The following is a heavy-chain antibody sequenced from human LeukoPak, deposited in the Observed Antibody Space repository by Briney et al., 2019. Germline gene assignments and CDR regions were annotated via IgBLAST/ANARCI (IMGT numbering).Heavy chain of an antibody. CDR1: GGSISSYY. CDR2: IFYSGST. Sequence: PSETLSLTCTVSGGSISSYYWSWIRQPPGKGLEWIGYIFYSGSTSYNPSLKSRVTISVDTSKNQFFLKLNSVTAADTAVYYCARVSPPNSYYDFWSGYYTAYFDYWGQGILVTVSS. CDR3: ARVSPPNSYYDFWSGYYTAYFDY. V-gene: IGHV4-59*01. D-gene: IGHD3-3*01. J-gene: IGHJ4*02.